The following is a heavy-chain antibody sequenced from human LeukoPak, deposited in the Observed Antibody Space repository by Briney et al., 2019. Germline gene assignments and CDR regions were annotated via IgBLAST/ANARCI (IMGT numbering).Heavy chain of an antibody. CDR2: INPNDGDT. D-gene: IGHD6-19*01. CDR1: GYTFTDYY. CDR3: AREAYNRWGSGWYKVQGPMDV. J-gene: IGHJ6*02. V-gene: IGHV1-2*02. Sequence: ASVKVSCKASGYTFTDYYMHWVRQAPGQGFEWMGWINPNDGDTNYAQKFQGRVTMTRDTSISTAHMEVSRLRSDDTAVYYCAREAYNRWGSGWYKVQGPMDVWGQGTTVTVSS.